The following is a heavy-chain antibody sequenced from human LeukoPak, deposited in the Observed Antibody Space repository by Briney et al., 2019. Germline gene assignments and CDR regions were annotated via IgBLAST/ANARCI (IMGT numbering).Heavy chain of an antibody. J-gene: IGHJ6*03. CDR3: ARVMRYYYYMDV. V-gene: IGHV3-53*01. CDR2: IYSGGST. CDR1: GFTVSSNY. Sequence: GSLRLSCAASGFTVSSNYMSWVRQAPGKGLGWVSVIYSGGSTYYADSVKGRFTISRDNSKNTLYLQMNSLRAEDTAVYYCARVMRYYYYMDVWGKGTTVTVSS.